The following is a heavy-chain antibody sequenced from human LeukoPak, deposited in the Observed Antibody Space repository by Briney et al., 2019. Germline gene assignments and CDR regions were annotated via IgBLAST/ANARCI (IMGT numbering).Heavy chain of an antibody. D-gene: IGHD3-3*01. Sequence: GESLRLSCAASGFTVIDNYMTWVRQAPGKGLEWVSVIYSGSSAYYADSVKGRFTISRDNSKNTLYLQMNSLRAEDTGVYYCARVVRFLEWLPRFGSYFDYWGQGTLVTVSS. CDR3: ARVVRFLEWLPRFGSYFDY. J-gene: IGHJ4*02. CDR1: GFTVIDNY. V-gene: IGHV3-53*01. CDR2: IYSGSSA.